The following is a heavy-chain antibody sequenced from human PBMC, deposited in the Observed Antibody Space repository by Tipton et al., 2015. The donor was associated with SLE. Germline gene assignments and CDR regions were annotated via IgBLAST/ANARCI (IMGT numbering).Heavy chain of an antibody. V-gene: IGHV3-30-3*01. CDR2: ISYDGSNK. D-gene: IGHD3-3*01. Sequence: SLRLSCAASGFTFSSYAMHWVRQAPGKGLEWVAVISYDGSNKYYADSVKGRFTISRDNSKNTLYLQMNSLRAEDTAVYYCARDRTSRITIFGVARYGMDVWGQGTTVTVSS. CDR1: GFTFSSYA. J-gene: IGHJ6*02. CDR3: ARDRTSRITIFGVARYGMDV.